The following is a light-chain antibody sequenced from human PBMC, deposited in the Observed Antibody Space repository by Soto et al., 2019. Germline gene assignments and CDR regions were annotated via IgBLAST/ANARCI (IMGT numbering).Light chain of an antibody. Sequence: QSALTQPASVSGSPGQSITISCTGTRNDVGGYNFVSWHQQHPGKAPKLLIFDVSDRPSEVSHRFSGSKSGYTASLTISGLQAEDEADYYCSSYTTGGTHIFGGGTKLTVL. CDR3: SSYTTGGTHI. CDR2: DVS. J-gene: IGLJ2*01. CDR1: RNDVGGYNF. V-gene: IGLV2-14*03.